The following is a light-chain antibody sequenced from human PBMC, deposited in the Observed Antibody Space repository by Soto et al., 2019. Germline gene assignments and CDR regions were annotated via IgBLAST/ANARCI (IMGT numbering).Light chain of an antibody. CDR1: RNDIGTYDY. CDR3: SSFTSNRIYV. CDR2: GVT. V-gene: IGLV2-14*03. Sequence: QSALTQPTSVSGSPGQSITISCTGNRNDIGTYDYVSWYQQHPGRAPRLLIYGVTIRPSGISDCFSASKSGLTASLTISGLQPEDEADYYCSSFTSNRIYVFGPGTKVTVL. J-gene: IGLJ1*01.